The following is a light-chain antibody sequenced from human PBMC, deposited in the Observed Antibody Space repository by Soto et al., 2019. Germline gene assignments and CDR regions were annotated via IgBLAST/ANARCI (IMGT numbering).Light chain of an antibody. CDR1: QTVSSSY. J-gene: IGKJ2*01. CDR3: QQYGSSRYT. V-gene: IGKV3-20*01. CDR2: AAS. Sequence: EIVLTQSPGTLSLSPGERATLSCKATQTVSSSYLAWYQHRPGQAPRLLIYAASSRATGIPDRFSGSGSGTDFTLTISRLEPEDFAVYYCQQYGSSRYTFGQGTKLEIK.